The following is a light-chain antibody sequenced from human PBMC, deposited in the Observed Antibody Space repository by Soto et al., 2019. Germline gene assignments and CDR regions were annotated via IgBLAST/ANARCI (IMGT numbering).Light chain of an antibody. CDR1: SSNIGAGYD. V-gene: IGLV1-40*01. J-gene: IGLJ3*02. CDR3: QSYDSSLSYWV. Sequence: QSVLTQPPSVSGAPGQRVTISCTGSSSNIGAGYDVHWYQQLPGTAPKLLVSGNTNRPSGVPDRFSGSKSGTSASLAITGLQAEDEADYYCQSYDSSLSYWVFGGGNKLTVL. CDR2: GNT.